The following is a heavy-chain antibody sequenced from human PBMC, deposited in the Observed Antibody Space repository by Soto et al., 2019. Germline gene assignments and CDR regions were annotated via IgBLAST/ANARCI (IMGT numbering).Heavy chain of an antibody. CDR3: ARDLADYYDSSGLVY. CDR1: VCTFSSYE. Sequence: VGSLRLSCASSVCTFSSYEMNCVRQSPGKWLEWVSYISSSGSTIYYADSVKGRFTISRDNAKNSLYLQMNSLRAEDTAVYYCARDLADYYDSSGLVYLGQGTLVSVSS. D-gene: IGHD3-22*01. CDR2: ISSSGSTI. J-gene: IGHJ4*02. V-gene: IGHV3-48*03.